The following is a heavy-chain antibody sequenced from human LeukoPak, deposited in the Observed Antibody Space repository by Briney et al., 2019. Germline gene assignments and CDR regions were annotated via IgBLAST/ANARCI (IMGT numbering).Heavy chain of an antibody. CDR3: ARDYYDSSGYFGPDY. J-gene: IGHJ4*02. D-gene: IGHD3-22*01. Sequence: ASVKVSCKVSGYTLTELSMHWVRQAPGKGLEWMGGFDPEDGETIYAQKFQGRVTMTTDTSTSTAYMELRSLRSDDTAVYYCARDYYDSSGYFGPDYWGQGTLVTVSS. CDR2: FDPEDGET. CDR1: GYTLTELS. V-gene: IGHV1-24*01.